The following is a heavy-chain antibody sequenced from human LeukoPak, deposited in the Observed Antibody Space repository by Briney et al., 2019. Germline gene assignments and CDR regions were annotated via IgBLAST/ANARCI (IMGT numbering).Heavy chain of an antibody. CDR3: AKDGYSSGLSLDY. D-gene: IGHD6-19*01. V-gene: IGHV3-9*01. CDR2: ISWNSGSI. CDR1: GFTFDDYA. Sequence: GGSLRLSCAASGFTFDDYAMHWVRQAPGKGLEWVSGISWNSGSIGYVDSVKGRFTISRDNAKNSLYLQMNSLRAEDTALYYCAKDGYSSGLSLDYWGQGTLVTVSS. J-gene: IGHJ4*02.